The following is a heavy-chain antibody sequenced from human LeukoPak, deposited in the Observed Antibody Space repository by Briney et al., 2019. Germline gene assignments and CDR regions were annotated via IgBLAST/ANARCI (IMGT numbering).Heavy chain of an antibody. CDR3: AREGVYCSSTSCYGFGWFDP. D-gene: IGHD2-2*01. CDR1: GYTFTSYD. V-gene: IGHV1-8*01. CDR2: MNPNSGNT. J-gene: IGHJ5*02. Sequence: ASVKVSCKASGYTFTSYDINWVRQATGQGLEWMGWMNPNSGNTGCAQKFQGRVTMTRNTSISTAYMELSSLRSEDTAVYYCAREGVYCSSTSCYGFGWFDPWGQGTLVTVSS.